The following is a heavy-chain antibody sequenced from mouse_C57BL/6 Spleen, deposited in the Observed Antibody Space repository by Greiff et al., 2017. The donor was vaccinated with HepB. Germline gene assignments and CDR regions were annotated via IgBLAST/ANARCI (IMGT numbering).Heavy chain of an antibody. CDR3: ESPSNYYGRSLYYLDY. CDR1: GYAFSSSW. Sequence: VQLQRSGPELVKPGASVKISCKASGYAFSSSWMNWVKQRPGKGLEWIGRIYPGDGDTNYNGKFKGKATLTADKSSSTAYMQLSSLTSEDSAVYFGESPSNYYGRSLYYLDYWGQGTTLTVSS. D-gene: IGHD1-1*01. V-gene: IGHV1-82*01. CDR2: IYPGDGDT. J-gene: IGHJ2*01.